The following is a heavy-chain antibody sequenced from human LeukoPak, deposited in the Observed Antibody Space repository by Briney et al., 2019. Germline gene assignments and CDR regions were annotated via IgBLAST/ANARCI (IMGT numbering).Heavy chain of an antibody. CDR2: INPSGGST. Sequence: ASVTVSFTSSGYTFTSYYMHWVRHAPGQGLEWMGIINPSGGSTSYAQKFQGRVIMTRDTSTSTVYMELSSLRSEETAVYYSARSVAASLSLFDCCGQPTLVTVSS. J-gene: IGHJ4*02. V-gene: IGHV1-46*01. CDR1: GYTFTSYY. CDR3: ARSVAASLSLFDC. D-gene: IGHD6-13*01.